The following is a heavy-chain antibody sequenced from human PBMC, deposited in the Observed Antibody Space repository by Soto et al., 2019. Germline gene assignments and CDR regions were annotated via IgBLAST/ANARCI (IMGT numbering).Heavy chain of an antibody. CDR1: GGTFSSYA. V-gene: IGHV1-69*01. J-gene: IGHJ6*01. Sequence: QVQLVQSGAEVKKPGSSVKVSCKASGGTFSSYAISWVRQAPGQGLEWMGGIIPISETTNYAQKFQGRVTITADESKSTAYMELSSLRSEDTAVYYCARSHGSSTSLEIYYYYYYGRDVWGPRDHGHRLL. CDR3: ARSHGSSTSLEIYYYYYYGRDV. D-gene: IGHD2-2*01. CDR2: IIPISETT.